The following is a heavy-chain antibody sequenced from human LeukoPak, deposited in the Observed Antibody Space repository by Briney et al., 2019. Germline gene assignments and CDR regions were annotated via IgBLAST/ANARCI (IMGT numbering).Heavy chain of an antibody. D-gene: IGHD2-2*01. J-gene: IGHJ2*01. CDR3: ARASWKVDGVPAARGLWYFDL. Sequence: WASVKVSCKASGYTFTSYGISWVRQAPGQGLEWMGWISAYNGNTNYAQKLQGRVTMTTDTSTSTAYVELRSLRSDDTAVYYCARASWKVDGVPAARGLWYFDLWGRGTLVTVSS. V-gene: IGHV1-18*01. CDR1: GYTFTSYG. CDR2: ISAYNGNT.